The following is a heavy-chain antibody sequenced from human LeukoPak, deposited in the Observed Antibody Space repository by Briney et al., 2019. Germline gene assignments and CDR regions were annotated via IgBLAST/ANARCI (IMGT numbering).Heavy chain of an antibody. D-gene: IGHD2-2*01. J-gene: IGHJ6*02. Sequence: PGGSLRLSCAASGFTFSSYAMSWVRQAPGKGLEWVSAISGSGGSTYYADSVKGRFTISRDNSKNTLYLQMNSLRAEDTAVYYCAKDEDIVVEGPYYGMDVWGQGTTVTVSS. CDR3: AKDEDIVVEGPYYGMDV. CDR2: ISGSGGST. V-gene: IGHV3-23*01. CDR1: GFTFSSYA.